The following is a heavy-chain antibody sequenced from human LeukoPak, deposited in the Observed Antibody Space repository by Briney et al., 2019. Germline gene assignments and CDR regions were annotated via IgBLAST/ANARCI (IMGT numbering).Heavy chain of an antibody. CDR2: INPNSGNT. CDR1: GYTFTGYY. Sequence: GASAKVSCKASGYTFTGYYMHWVRQAPGQGLEWMGWINPNSGNTGYAQKFQGRVTITRNTSISTAYMELSSLRSEDTAVYYCARGQQQLVINWFDPWGQGTLVTVSS. CDR3: ARGQQQLVINWFDP. V-gene: IGHV1-8*03. J-gene: IGHJ5*02. D-gene: IGHD6-13*01.